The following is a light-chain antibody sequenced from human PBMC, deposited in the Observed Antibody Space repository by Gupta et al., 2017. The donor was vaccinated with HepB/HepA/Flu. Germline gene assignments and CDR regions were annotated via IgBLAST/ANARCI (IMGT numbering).Light chain of an antibody. CDR2: NNN. CDR1: NSNIGAPYD. Sequence: QSMLTQPPSVSGAPGQRVTISCTGSNSNIGAPYDVHWYQQLPGTAPKLLIYNNNNRPSGVPDRFSGSKSGASASLAITGLQAEDEADYFCQSYDSSLSGRVFGGGTKLTVL. CDR3: QSYDSSLSGRV. V-gene: IGLV1-40*01. J-gene: IGLJ3*02.